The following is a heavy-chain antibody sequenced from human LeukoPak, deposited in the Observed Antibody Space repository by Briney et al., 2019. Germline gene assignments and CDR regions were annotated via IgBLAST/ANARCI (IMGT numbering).Heavy chain of an antibody. CDR2: ISSNGGST. J-gene: IGHJ4*02. D-gene: IGHD4-17*01. Sequence: GGSLRLSCAASGFTFSSYAMHWVRQAPGKGLEYVSAISSNGGSTYYANSVKGRFTISRDNSKNTLYLQMGSLRAEDTAVYYCARGGEETTVTYWGQGTLVTVSS. CDR1: GFTFSSYA. CDR3: ARGGEETTVTY. V-gene: IGHV3-64*01.